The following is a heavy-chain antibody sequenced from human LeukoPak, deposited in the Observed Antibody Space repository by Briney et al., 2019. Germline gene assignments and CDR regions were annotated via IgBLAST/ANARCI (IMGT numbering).Heavy chain of an antibody. CDR3: AKGSGSYYSAYNWFDP. V-gene: IGHV3-30*18. Sequence: SGGSLRLSCAASGFTFSDSGMHWVRQAPGKGLEWVAIISFDGSRRFYADSVKGRFTISRDNSKNTLYLQMNSLRAEDTAVYYCAKGSGSYYSAYNWFDPWGQGTLVTVSS. CDR2: ISFDGSRR. CDR1: GFTFSDSG. J-gene: IGHJ5*02. D-gene: IGHD3-10*01.